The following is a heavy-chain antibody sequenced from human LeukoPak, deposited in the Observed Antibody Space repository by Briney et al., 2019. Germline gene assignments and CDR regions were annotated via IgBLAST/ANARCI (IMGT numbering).Heavy chain of an antibody. V-gene: IGHV1-46*03. CDR2: INPSGGST. D-gene: IGHD1-26*01. J-gene: IGHJ4*02. Sequence: ASVKVSCKASGYTFTSYYMHWVRQAPGQGLEWMGIINPSGGSTSCAQKFQGRVTMTRDTSTSTVYVELSSLRSEDTAVYYCARAEWELPYFDYWGQGTLVTVSS. CDR3: ARAEWELPYFDY. CDR1: GYTFTSYY.